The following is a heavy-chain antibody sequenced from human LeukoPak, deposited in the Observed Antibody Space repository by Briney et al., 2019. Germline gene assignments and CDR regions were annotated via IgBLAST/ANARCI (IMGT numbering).Heavy chain of an antibody. V-gene: IGHV4-59*01. J-gene: IGHJ3*02. CDR3: ARLDDSSGYYWGAFDI. CDR1: GGSISSYY. D-gene: IGHD3-22*01. Sequence: SETLSLTCTVSGGSISSYYWSWIRQPPGKGLEWIGYIYYSGSTNYNPSLKSRVTISVDTSKNQFSLKLSSVTAADTAVYYCARLDDSSGYYWGAFDIWGQGTMVTVSS. CDR2: IYYSGST.